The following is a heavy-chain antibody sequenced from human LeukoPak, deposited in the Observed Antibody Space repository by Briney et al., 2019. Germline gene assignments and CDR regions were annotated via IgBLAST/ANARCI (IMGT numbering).Heavy chain of an antibody. CDR1: GFTFSSHA. Sequence: GGSLRLSCAASGFTFSSHAMNWVRQAPGKGLEWVSATDDSGDSTIYADSVKGRFTISRDNARNILYLQMNSLRAEDTAVYFCARADCNNIHCYAKDYWGQGTLVTVSS. J-gene: IGHJ4*02. V-gene: IGHV3-23*01. CDR2: TDDSGDST. D-gene: IGHD2-21*01. CDR3: ARADCNNIHCYAKDY.